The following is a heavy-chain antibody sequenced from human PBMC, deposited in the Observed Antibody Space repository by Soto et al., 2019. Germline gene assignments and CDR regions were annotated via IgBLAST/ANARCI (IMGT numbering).Heavy chain of an antibody. J-gene: IGHJ6*02. D-gene: IGHD3-10*01. CDR3: ARGSMVRGVIINRYGMDV. CDR1: GGSISSYY. V-gene: IGHV4-59*01. CDR2: IYYSGST. Sequence: SETLSLTCTVSGGSISSYYWSWIRQPPGKGLEWIGYIYYSGSTNYNPSLKSRVTISVDTSKNQFSLKLSSVPAADTAVYYCARGSMVRGVIINRYGMDVWGQGTTVTVSS.